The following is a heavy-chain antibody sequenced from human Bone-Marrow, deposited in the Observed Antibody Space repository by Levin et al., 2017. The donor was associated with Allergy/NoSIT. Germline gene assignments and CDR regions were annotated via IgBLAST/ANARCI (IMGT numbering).Heavy chain of an antibody. V-gene: IGHV3-30*18. CDR3: AKGPRIAAAVDY. J-gene: IGHJ4*02. Sequence: PGGSLRLSCAASGFTFSNSGIHWVRQAPGKGLEWVAVISYNGNYKYYADSVEGRFSISRDNSNNTVYLQMNSLRPEDTAVYYCAKGPRIAAAVDYWGQGTLVTVSS. CDR2: ISYNGNYK. D-gene: IGHD6-13*01. CDR1: GFTFSNSG.